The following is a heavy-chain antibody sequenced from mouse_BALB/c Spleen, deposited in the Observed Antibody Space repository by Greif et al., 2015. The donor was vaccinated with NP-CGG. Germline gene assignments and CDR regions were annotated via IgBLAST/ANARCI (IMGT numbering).Heavy chain of an antibody. CDR3: ARRTGTEAMDY. D-gene: IGHD4-1*01. J-gene: IGHJ4*01. V-gene: IGHV1-84*02. CDR2: IYPGSGNT. CDR1: GYTFNDYY. Sequence: VQLQQSGPEVVKTGASVKISCKGSGYTFNDYYINWGRQKPGTGLEWIGWIYPGSGNTKYNEKFKGKATLTVDTSSSTAYMQLSSLTSEDTAVYFCARRTGTEAMDYWGQGTSVTVSS.